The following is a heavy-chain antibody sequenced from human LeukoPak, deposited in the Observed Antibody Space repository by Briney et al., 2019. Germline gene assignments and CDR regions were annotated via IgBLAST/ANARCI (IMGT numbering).Heavy chain of an antibody. Sequence: ASVKVSCKASGYTFTSYGISWVRQAPGQGLEWMGWISAYNGSTNYAQKLQGRVTMTTDTSTSTAYMELRSLRSDDTAVYYCARDLPSRMAVAGHDAFDIWGQGTMVTVSS. J-gene: IGHJ3*02. CDR3: ARDLPSRMAVAGHDAFDI. V-gene: IGHV1-18*01. CDR2: ISAYNGST. D-gene: IGHD6-19*01. CDR1: GYTFTSYG.